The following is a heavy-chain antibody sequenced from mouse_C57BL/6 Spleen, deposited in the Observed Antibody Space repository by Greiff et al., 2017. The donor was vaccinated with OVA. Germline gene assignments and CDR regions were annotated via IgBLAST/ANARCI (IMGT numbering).Heavy chain of an antibody. Sequence: EVQLVESGGGLVKPGGSLKLSCAASGFTFSDYGMHWVRQAPEKGLEWVAYISSGSSTIYYADTVKGRFTISRDNAKNTLFLQMTSLRSEDTAMYYCAREATVVAKGFDYWGQGTTLTVSS. V-gene: IGHV5-17*01. CDR1: GFTFSDYG. D-gene: IGHD1-1*01. CDR2: ISSGSSTI. CDR3: AREATVVAKGFDY. J-gene: IGHJ2*01.